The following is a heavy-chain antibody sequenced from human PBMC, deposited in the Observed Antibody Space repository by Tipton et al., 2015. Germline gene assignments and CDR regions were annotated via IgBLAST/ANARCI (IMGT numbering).Heavy chain of an antibody. Sequence: LSLTCAVSAYSISSDYYWGWIRQPPGKGLEWVSGISWNSGSIGYGDSVKGRFTISRDNAKNSLYLQMNSLRAEDTALYYCVKESPGGLQYFQHWGQGTLVTVSS. D-gene: IGHD5-12*01. CDR2: ISWNSGSI. CDR1: AYSISSDYY. J-gene: IGHJ1*01. CDR3: VKESPGGLQYFQH. V-gene: IGHV3-9*01.